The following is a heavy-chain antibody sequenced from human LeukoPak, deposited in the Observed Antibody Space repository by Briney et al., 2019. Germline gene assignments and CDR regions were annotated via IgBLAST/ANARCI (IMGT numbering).Heavy chain of an antibody. CDR2: ISSSSTYI. CDR3: VKDSPPRYSGSPPAY. Sequence: GGSLRLSCVASGFTFTSYSLTWVRQAPGKGLEWVSSISSSSTYIYYADSVKGRFTISRDNAKNSLYLQMNSLRADDTAVYYCVKDSPPRYSGSPPAYWGQGTLVTVSS. V-gene: IGHV3-21*04. J-gene: IGHJ4*02. D-gene: IGHD1-26*01. CDR1: GFTFTSYS.